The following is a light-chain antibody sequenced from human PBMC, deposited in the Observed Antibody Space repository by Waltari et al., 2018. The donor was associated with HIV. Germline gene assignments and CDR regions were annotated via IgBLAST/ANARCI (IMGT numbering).Light chain of an antibody. V-gene: IGLV2-11*01. Sequence: QSALTQPRSVSGSPGQSVTISCTGTSSDIGDYNYVPWYQQHPGKDPKLMIYDVTKRPSGVPDRFSGSKSGNTASLTISGLQAEDEAAYYCCSFAGSYTLVFGGGTKLTVL. J-gene: IGLJ3*02. CDR3: CSFAGSYTLV. CDR2: DVT. CDR1: SSDIGDYNY.